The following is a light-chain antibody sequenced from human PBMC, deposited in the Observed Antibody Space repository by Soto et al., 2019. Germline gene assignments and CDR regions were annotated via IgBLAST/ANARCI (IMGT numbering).Light chain of an antibody. Sequence: DIVLTQSPDTLSLSPGERATLSCRASQSVRSSYLAWYQQKPGQAPRLLIYGASSRATGIPDRFSGSGSGTDFTLSISRLEPEDFAVYYCQQYGGSPWTFGQGTKVEIK. J-gene: IGKJ1*01. CDR3: QQYGGSPWT. V-gene: IGKV3-20*01. CDR2: GAS. CDR1: QSVRSSY.